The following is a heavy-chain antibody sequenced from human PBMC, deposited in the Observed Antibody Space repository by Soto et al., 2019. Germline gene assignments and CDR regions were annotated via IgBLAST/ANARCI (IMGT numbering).Heavy chain of an antibody. V-gene: IGHV3-33*01. Sequence: QVQLVESGGGVVQPGRSLRLSCAASGFTFSIYGMHWVRQAPGKGLEWVAVIWSDGSDKHYADSVKGRFTISRDNSKNTGYLQMNSLRAEDTAVDFCTRDSLDREVPNGNYLDYWGLGTLVTVSS. D-gene: IGHD2-2*03. J-gene: IGHJ4*02. CDR2: IWSDGSDK. CDR3: TRDSLDREVPNGNYLDY. CDR1: GFTFSIYG.